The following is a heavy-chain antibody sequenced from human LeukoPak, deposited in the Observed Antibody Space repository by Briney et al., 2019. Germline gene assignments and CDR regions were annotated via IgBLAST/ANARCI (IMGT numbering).Heavy chain of an antibody. D-gene: IGHD6-19*01. J-gene: IGHJ4*02. CDR1: RGSISSRTYY. CDR2: IYTSGST. V-gene: IGHV4-39*07. CDR3: ARSIAVAGKVNYFDY. Sequence: PSETLSLTCTVSRGSISSRTYYWGWVRQPPGKGLEWIGRIYTSGSTNYNPSLKSRVTMSVDTSKNQFSLKLSSVTAADTAVYYCARSIAVAGKVNYFDYWGQGTLVTVSS.